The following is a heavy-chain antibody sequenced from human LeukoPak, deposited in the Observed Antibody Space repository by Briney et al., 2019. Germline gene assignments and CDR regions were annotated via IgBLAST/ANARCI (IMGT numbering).Heavy chain of an antibody. Sequence: GGSLRLSYAASGFTFSSYGMHWVRQVPGKGLEWVAVIWYDGSNKYYADSVKGRFTISRDNSKNTLYLQMNSLRAEDTAVYYCARGDYGDYVYYYYGMDVWGQGITVTVSS. CDR3: ARGDYGDYVYYYYGMDV. V-gene: IGHV3-33*01. D-gene: IGHD4-17*01. J-gene: IGHJ6*02. CDR2: IWYDGSNK. CDR1: GFTFSSYG.